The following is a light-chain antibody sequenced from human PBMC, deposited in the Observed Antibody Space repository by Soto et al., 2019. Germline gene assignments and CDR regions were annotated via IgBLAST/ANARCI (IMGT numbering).Light chain of an antibody. CDR2: KAS. CDR3: QQYNSYSVT. Sequence: DIQMTQSPSTLSASVGDRVTITCRASQSISSWLAWYQQKPGKAPKLLIYKASSLESGVPSRFSGSGSGTVFTLTISSLQPDDFATYYCQQYNSYSVTFGQGTKVEIK. J-gene: IGKJ1*01. CDR1: QSISSW. V-gene: IGKV1-5*03.